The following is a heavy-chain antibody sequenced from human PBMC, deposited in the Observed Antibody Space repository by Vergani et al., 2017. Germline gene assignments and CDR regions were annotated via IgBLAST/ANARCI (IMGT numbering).Heavy chain of an antibody. CDR1: GFTFSSYG. D-gene: IGHD5-24*01. CDR3: ARGGWWLQSALGAERGAFDI. Sequence: QVQLVESGGGVVQPGRSLRLSCAASGFTFSSYGMHWVRQAPGKGLEWVAVISYDGSNKYYADSVKGRFTISRDNAKNSLYLQMNSLRAEDTAVYYCARGGWWLQSALGAERGAFDIWGQGTMVTVSS. J-gene: IGHJ3*02. V-gene: IGHV3-30*03. CDR2: ISYDGSNK.